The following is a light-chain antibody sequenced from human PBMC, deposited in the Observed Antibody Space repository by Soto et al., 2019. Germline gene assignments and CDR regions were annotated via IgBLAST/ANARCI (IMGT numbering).Light chain of an antibody. CDR2: DVS. CDR1: STNVGGYNY. CDR3: NYYSGGPTLYL. Sequence: QSVLTQPASVSGSPGQSITISCTGTSTNVGGYNYVSWYQQHPGKAPKLLISDVSNRPSGVSFRFSGSKSGNTASLTISGLQAEDEADYYCNYYSGGPTLYLFGTGTKVTVL. J-gene: IGLJ1*01. V-gene: IGLV2-14*01.